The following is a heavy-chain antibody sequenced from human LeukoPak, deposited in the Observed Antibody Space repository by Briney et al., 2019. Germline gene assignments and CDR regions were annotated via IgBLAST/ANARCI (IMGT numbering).Heavy chain of an antibody. J-gene: IGHJ3*02. D-gene: IGHD6-19*01. CDR3: ARGPIAVAVDDAFDI. CDR2: ISSSSSYI. Sequence: GGSLRLSCAASGFTFSSYSMNWVRQAPGKGLEWVSSISSSSSYIYYADSVKGRFTISRDDAKNSLYLQMNSLRAEDTAVYYCARGPIAVAVDDAFDIWGQGTMVTVS. V-gene: IGHV3-21*01. CDR1: GFTFSSYS.